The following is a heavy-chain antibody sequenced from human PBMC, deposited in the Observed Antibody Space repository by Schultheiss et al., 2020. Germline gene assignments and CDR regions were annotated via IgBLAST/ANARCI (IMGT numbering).Heavy chain of an antibody. D-gene: IGHD5-12*01. J-gene: IGHJ6*03. CDR3: ARDQEVAYYYYYYMDV. CDR1: GFTVSSNY. V-gene: IGHV3-21*01. Sequence: GGSLRLSCAASGFTVSSNYMSWVRQAPGKGLEWVSSISSTSDYIYYADSVKGRFTISRDNAKNSLYLQMNSLRAEDTAVYYCARDQEVAYYYYYYMDVWGKGTTVTVSS. CDR2: ISSTSDYI.